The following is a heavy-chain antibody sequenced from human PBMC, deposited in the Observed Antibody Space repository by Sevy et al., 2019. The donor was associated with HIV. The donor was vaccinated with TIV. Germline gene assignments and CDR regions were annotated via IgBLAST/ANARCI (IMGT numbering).Heavy chain of an antibody. CDR1: GFTFDDYA. V-gene: IGHV3-9*01. D-gene: IGHD3-22*01. J-gene: IGHJ4*02. CDR3: AKEEGYYYDSSGYFFDY. CDR2: ISWNSGSI. Sequence: GGSLRLSCAASGFTFDDYAMHWVRQAPGKGLEWVSGISWNSGSIGYAESVKGRFTISRDNAKNSLYLQMNSLRAEDTALYYCAKEEGYYYDSSGYFFDYWGQGTLVTVSS.